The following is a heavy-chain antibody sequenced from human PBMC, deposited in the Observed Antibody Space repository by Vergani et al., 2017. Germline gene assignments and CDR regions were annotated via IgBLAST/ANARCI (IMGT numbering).Heavy chain of an antibody. CDR1: GFTFSGSA. V-gene: IGHV3-73*02. D-gene: IGHD3/OR15-3a*01. J-gene: IGHJ6*02. CDR3: TRQDWRYYYYGMDV. CDR2: IRSKANSYAT. Sequence: EVQLVESGGGLVQPGGSLKLSCAASGFTFSGSAMHWVRQASGKGLEWVGRIRSKANSYATAYAASVKGRFTISRDDSKNTAYLKMNSLKTEDTAVYYCTRQDWRYYYYGMDVWGQGTTVTVSS.